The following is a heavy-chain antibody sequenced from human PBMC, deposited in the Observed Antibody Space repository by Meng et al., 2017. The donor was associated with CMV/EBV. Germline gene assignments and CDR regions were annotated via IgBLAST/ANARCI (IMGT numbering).Heavy chain of an antibody. CDR1: GFTFSSYE. CDR3: ARDSPPPIKYDFWRGYYTSYYYYGMDV. J-gene: IGHJ6*02. CDR2: ISSSGSTI. Sequence: GGSLRLSCAASGFTFSSYEMNWVRQAPGKGLEWVSYISSSGSTIYYADSVKGRFTISRDNAKNSLYLQMNSLRAEDTAVYYCARDSPPPIKYDFWRGYYTSYYYYGMDVWGQGTTVTVSS. V-gene: IGHV3-48*03. D-gene: IGHD3-3*01.